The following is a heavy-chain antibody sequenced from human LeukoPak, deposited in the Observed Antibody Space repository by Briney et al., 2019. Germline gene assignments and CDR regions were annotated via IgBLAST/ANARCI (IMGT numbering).Heavy chain of an antibody. J-gene: IGHJ4*02. CDR1: GYTFTSYG. CDR3: ATSTVGPEEYYFDY. Sequence: ASVKVSCKASGYTFTSYGISWVRQAPGQGLEWMGWISAYNGNTNYAQKLQGRVTMTTDTSTSTAYMELRSLRSDDTAVYYCATSTVGPEEYYFDYWGQGTLVTVSS. D-gene: IGHD4-23*01. V-gene: IGHV1-18*01. CDR2: ISAYNGNT.